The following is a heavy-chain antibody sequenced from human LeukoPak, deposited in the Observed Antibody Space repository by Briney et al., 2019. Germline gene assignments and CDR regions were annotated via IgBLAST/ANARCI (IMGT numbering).Heavy chain of an antibody. V-gene: IGHV3-23*01. CDR1: GFTFSSYA. CDR2: TCSSGGSA. D-gene: IGHD6-13*01. CDR3: AKDPGSSWYGWFDS. Sequence: GGSLRLSCAASGFTFSSYAMTWVRQAPGRGLQWVSATCSSGGSAYYADFVRSRFTISRDNSKNTLYLQMHSLRAEDTAVYYCAKDPGSSWYGWFDSWGQGTLVTVSS. J-gene: IGHJ5*01.